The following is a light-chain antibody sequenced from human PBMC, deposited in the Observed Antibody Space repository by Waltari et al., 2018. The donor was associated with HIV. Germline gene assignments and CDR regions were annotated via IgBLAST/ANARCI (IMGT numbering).Light chain of an antibody. Sequence: DIVMTQSPLSLPVTPGEPASISCRSSQSLLHVNGYHYLDWYVQKPGQSPQLLIYIASSRASGVPDRFSGSGSGTDFTLKISRVEAEDVGVYYCRQGLHTPWTFGQGTKVEIK. V-gene: IGKV2-28*01. CDR3: RQGLHTPWT. CDR1: QSLLHVNGYHY. CDR2: IAS. J-gene: IGKJ1*01.